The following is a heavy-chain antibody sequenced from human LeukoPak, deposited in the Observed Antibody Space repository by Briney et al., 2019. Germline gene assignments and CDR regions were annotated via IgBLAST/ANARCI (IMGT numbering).Heavy chain of an antibody. D-gene: IGHD6-13*01. Sequence: SETLSLTCTVSGGSINSSSYYWGCIRQPPWKGLEWIGSIYYRGNTYYNPSLKSRVTISVDRSKNQFSLRLNSVTAADTAVYYCASILGSSLVVHFDYWGQGTLVTVSS. CDR2: IYYRGNT. V-gene: IGHV4-39*07. J-gene: IGHJ4*02. CDR3: ASILGSSLVVHFDY. CDR1: GGSINSSSYY.